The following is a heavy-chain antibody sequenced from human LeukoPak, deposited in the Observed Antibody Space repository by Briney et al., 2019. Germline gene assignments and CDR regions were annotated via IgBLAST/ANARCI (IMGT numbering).Heavy chain of an antibody. CDR2: VDPSDSYT. J-gene: IGHJ3*02. CDR3: ARLLVGDPWAFDI. D-gene: IGHD1-26*01. V-gene: IGHV5-10-1*01. Sequence: GESLRISCKGSGYSFTSNWISWVRQMPGKGLEWMGRVDPSDSYTNYSPSFQGHVTISADKSISTAYLQWSSLKASDTAMYYCARLLVGDPWAFDIWGQGTMVTVSS. CDR1: GYSFTSNW.